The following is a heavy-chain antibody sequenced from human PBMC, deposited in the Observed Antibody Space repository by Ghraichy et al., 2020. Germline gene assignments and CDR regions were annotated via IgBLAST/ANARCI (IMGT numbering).Heavy chain of an antibody. Sequence: GGSLRLSCAASGFTFSTYSMSWVRQAPGKGLEWVSYVSSSSSTIYYADSVKGRFTISRDNAKNSLYLQMNSLRDEDTAVYYCARTYSGSYGSFDYWGQGNLATVSS. CDR3: ARTYSGSYGSFDY. D-gene: IGHD1-26*01. CDR2: VSSSSSTI. V-gene: IGHV3-48*02. J-gene: IGHJ4*02. CDR1: GFTFSTYS.